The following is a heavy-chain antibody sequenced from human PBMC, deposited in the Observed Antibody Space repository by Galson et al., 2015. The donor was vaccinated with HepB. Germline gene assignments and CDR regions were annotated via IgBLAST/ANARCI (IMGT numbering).Heavy chain of an antibody. J-gene: IGHJ4*02. D-gene: IGHD4-23*01. Sequence: SVKVSCEASGYTFTSYGISWVRQAPGQGLQWMGWISAHNGNTNYPQKIQGRVTMTRDTSTSTAYMELRSLRSDDTAVYYCARDRGLFVVTPEMIFDYWGQGTLVTVSS. CDR3: ARDRGLFVVTPEMIFDY. CDR2: ISAHNGNT. CDR1: GYTFTSYG. V-gene: IGHV1-18*01.